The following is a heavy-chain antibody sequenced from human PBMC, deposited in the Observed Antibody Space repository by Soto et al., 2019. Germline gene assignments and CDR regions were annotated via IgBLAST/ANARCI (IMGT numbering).Heavy chain of an antibody. Sequence: GGSLRLSCAASGFTFSSYGMHWVRQAPGKGLEWVAVISYDGSNKYYAESVKGRFTISRDNSKNTLYLQMNNLRAEDTDVYYGAKVALGLYDFWSGYHFYYGMDVWGQGTTVTVSS. V-gene: IGHV3-30*18. J-gene: IGHJ6*02. CDR3: AKVALGLYDFWSGYHFYYGMDV. D-gene: IGHD3-3*01. CDR1: GFTFSSYG. CDR2: ISYDGSNK.